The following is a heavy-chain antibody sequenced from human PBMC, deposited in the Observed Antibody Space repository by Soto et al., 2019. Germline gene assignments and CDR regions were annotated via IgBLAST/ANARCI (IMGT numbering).Heavy chain of an antibody. V-gene: IGHV3-23*01. CDR3: AKPQYYYDILTGYSDYYYMDV. CDR2: ISGSGGST. J-gene: IGHJ6*03. D-gene: IGHD3-9*01. Sequence: GGSLRLSCAASGFTFSSYAMSWVRQAPGKGLEWVSAISGSGGSTYYADSVKGRFTISRDNSKNTLYLQMNSLRAEDTAVYYCAKPQYYYDILTGYSDYYYMDVWDKGTTVTVSS. CDR1: GFTFSSYA.